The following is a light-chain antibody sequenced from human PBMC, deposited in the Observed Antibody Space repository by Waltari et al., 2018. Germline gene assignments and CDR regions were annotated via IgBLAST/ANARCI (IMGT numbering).Light chain of an antibody. Sequence: QAALTQPPSASGSPGQSVTISCTGTSSDVGGYNSVSWYQQHPGQAPNLMIDEVSKRPSWVPDRFSCSSSGDTASLIVSWLQAEDEADYYYSSYTGSNNFLVFGGGTKLTVL. J-gene: IGLJ2*01. CDR3: SSYTGSNNFLV. CDR1: SSDVGGYNS. V-gene: IGLV2-8*01. CDR2: EVS.